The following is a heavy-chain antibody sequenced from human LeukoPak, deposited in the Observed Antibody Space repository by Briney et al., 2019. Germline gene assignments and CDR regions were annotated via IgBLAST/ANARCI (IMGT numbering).Heavy chain of an antibody. D-gene: IGHD5-24*01. CDR1: GSSFTSYW. CDR3: ARDIEMATIYGAFDI. J-gene: IGHJ3*02. CDR2: IYPGDSDS. V-gene: IGHV5-51*01. Sequence: GAPLKISCKGSGSSFTSYWIGWVRQMPGKGLEWMGIIYPGDSDSRYSPSFQGQVTISADKSITTAYLQWSSLKASDTAMYYCARDIEMATIYGAFDIWGQGTMVTVFS.